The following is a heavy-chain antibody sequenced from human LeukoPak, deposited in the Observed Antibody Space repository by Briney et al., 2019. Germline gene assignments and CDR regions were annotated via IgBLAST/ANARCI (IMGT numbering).Heavy chain of an antibody. J-gene: IGHJ3*02. D-gene: IGHD3-3*01. CDR2: IYYSGST. CDR3: ARAAITLFGVVISAFDI. Sequence: SETLSLTCTVSGGSISSYYWSWIRQPPGKGLEWIGYIYYSGSTNYNPSLKSRVTISVDTSKNQFSLKLSSVTAADTAVYYCARAAITLFGVVISAFDIWGQGTMVTVSS. CDR1: GGSISSYY. V-gene: IGHV4-59*01.